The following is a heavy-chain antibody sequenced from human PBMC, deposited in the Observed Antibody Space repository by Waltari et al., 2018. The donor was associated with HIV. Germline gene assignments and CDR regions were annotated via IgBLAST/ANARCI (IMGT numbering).Heavy chain of an antibody. CDR2: NNSDGGST. CDR3: ASLIVSGSYNGDY. V-gene: IGHV3-74*01. CDR1: GFTFSSYW. J-gene: IGHJ4*02. Sequence: EVQLVESGGGLVQPGGSLRLSCAASGFTFSSYWMHWVRQAPGKGLVWVSRNNSDGGSTSYADSVKGRFTISRDNAKNTLYLQMNSLRAEDTAVYYCASLIVSGSYNGDYWGQGTLVTVSS. D-gene: IGHD1-26*01.